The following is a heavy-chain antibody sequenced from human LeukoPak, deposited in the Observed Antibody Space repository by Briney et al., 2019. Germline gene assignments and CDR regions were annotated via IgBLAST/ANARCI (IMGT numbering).Heavy chain of an antibody. D-gene: IGHD4-23*01. V-gene: IGHV4-59*08. CDR2: IYHSGST. Sequence: SETLSLTCTVSGGSISSYYWSWIRQPPGKGLEWIGYIYHSGSTNYNPSLKSRVTISVDTSKNQFSLKLSSVTAADTAVYYCARLETLFYGGNVDYWGQGTLVTVSS. J-gene: IGHJ4*02. CDR1: GGSISSYY. CDR3: ARLETLFYGGNVDY.